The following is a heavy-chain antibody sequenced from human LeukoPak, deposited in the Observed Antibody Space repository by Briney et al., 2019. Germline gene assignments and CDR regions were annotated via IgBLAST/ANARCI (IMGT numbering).Heavy chain of an antibody. Sequence: PGGSLRLSCAASGFTFSSYAMSWVRQAPGKGLEWVSAISGSGGSTYYADSVKGRFTISRDNSKNTLYLQMNSLRAEDTAVYYCAKDSNAHLTGTTGYWGQGTLVTVSS. CDR2: ISGSGGST. CDR3: AKDSNAHLTGTTGY. J-gene: IGHJ4*02. CDR1: GFTFSSYA. D-gene: IGHD1-20*01. V-gene: IGHV3-23*01.